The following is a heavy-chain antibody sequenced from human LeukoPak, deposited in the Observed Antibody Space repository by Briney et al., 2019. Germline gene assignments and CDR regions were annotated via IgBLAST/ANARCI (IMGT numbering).Heavy chain of an antibody. CDR2: INWNSDTK. D-gene: IGHD4-23*01. CDR1: GFAFHNYA. J-gene: IGHJ6*02. Sequence: GGSLRLSCVGSGFAFHNYAMHWVRRPPGKGLEWVSAINWNSDTKAYADSVKGRFTISRDRARSSLYLQMDSLRPEDTALYYCAKDTGGNGAYFYAMDVWGQGTSVTVSS. V-gene: IGHV3-9*01. CDR3: AKDTGGNGAYFYAMDV.